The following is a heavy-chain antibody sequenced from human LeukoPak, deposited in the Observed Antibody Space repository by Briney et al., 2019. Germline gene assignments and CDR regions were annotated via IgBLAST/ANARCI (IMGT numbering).Heavy chain of an antibody. Sequence: PGGSLRLSCAASGFTFSSYGMHWVRQAPGKGLEWVAFIRYDGGNKYYADSVKGRFTISRDNSKNTLYLQMNSLRAEDTAVYYCAKVGSSWYVVVNFDYWGQGTLATVSS. CDR2: IRYDGGNK. CDR1: GFTFSSYG. J-gene: IGHJ4*02. D-gene: IGHD6-13*01. V-gene: IGHV3-30*02. CDR3: AKVGSSWYVVVNFDY.